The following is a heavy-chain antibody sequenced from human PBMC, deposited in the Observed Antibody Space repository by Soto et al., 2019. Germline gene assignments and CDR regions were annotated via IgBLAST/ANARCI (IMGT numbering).Heavy chain of an antibody. V-gene: IGHV1-8*01. CDR3: ATPRSMVRGVRGYYYMDV. Sequence: QVQLVQSGAEVKKPGASVKVSCKASGYTFTSYDINWVRQATGQGLEWMGWMNPNSGNTGYAQKFQGRVTMTRNTSISTAYMELSSLRSEDTAVYYCATPRSMVRGVRGYYYMDVWGKGTTVTVSS. J-gene: IGHJ6*03. CDR1: GYTFTSYD. D-gene: IGHD3-10*01. CDR2: MNPNSGNT.